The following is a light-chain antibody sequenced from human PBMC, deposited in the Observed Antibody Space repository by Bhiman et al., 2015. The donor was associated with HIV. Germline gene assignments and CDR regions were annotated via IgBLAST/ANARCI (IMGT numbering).Light chain of an antibody. V-gene: IGLV3-1*01. CDR3: QTWDNKFYV. CDR2: QDN. Sequence: SYELTQPPSVSVSPGQTASITCSGDKLGDKYACWYQQKPGQSPVLVIYQDNKRPSGIPERFSGSTSGNTATLTISGTQAMDEADYYCQTWDNKFYVFGSGTRVTVL. J-gene: IGLJ1*01. CDR1: KLGDKY.